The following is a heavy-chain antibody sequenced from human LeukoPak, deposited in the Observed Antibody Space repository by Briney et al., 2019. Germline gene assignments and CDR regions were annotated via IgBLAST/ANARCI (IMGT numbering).Heavy chain of an antibody. Sequence: PGGSLRLSCAASGFTFSSYSMNWVRQAPGKGLEWVSSISSSSSYVYYADSVKGRFTISRDNAKNSLYLQMNSLRAEDTAVYYCARVLRYFDRGAFDIWGQGTMVTVSS. CDR3: ARVLRYFDRGAFDI. J-gene: IGHJ3*02. V-gene: IGHV3-21*01. CDR2: ISSSSSYV. CDR1: GFTFSSYS. D-gene: IGHD3-9*01.